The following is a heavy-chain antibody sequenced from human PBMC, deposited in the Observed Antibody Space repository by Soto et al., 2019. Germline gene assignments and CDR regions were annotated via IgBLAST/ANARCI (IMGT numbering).Heavy chain of an antibody. D-gene: IGHD3-16*02. CDR3: ARLGHDYVWGSYRYYWFDP. CDR2: IYYSGST. CDR1: GVSIIRDY. J-gene: IGHJ5*02. V-gene: IGHV4-39*01. Sequence: TVSLTCPVSGVSIIRDYWGFIRHPPGQGLEWIGSIYYSGSTYYSPSLKSRVTISVDTSKNQFSLKLSSVTAADTAVYYCARLGHDYVWGSYRYYWFDPWGQGTLVTVSS.